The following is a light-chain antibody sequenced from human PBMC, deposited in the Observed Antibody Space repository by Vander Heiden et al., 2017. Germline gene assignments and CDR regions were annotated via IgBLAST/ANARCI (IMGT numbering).Light chain of an antibody. CDR3: QQANSFPPGFT. Sequence: DIQMTQSPSSVSASVGDRVTITCRASQGISNWLAWYQQKPGKAPKLLIYAASSIQSGVPSRFSGSGSGTDFTLTISSLQPEDSATYYCQQANSFPPGFTFGPGTKVDIK. J-gene: IGKJ3*01. CDR2: AAS. V-gene: IGKV1D-12*01. CDR1: QGISNW.